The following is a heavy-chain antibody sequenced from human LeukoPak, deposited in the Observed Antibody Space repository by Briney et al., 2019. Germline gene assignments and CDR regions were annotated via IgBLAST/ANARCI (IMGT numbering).Heavy chain of an antibody. CDR2: IKQDGSDK. Sequence: GGSLRLSCAASGFTFSSYWMSWVRQAPGKGLEWVANIKQDGSDKYYVDSVKGRFTISRENAKNSLYLQINSLRAEDTAVYYCARKTVVGSYFDYWGQGTPVTVSS. V-gene: IGHV3-7*03. J-gene: IGHJ4*02. D-gene: IGHD4-23*01. CDR1: GFTFSSYW. CDR3: ARKTVVGSYFDY.